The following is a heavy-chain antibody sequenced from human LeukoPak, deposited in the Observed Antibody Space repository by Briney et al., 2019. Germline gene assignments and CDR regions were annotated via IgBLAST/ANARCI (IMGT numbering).Heavy chain of an antibody. V-gene: IGHV1-69*04. CDR3: ARAEIEYQLLCWFDP. CDR1: GGTFSSYA. CDR2: IIPILGIA. J-gene: IGHJ5*02. Sequence: SVKVSCKASGGTFSSYAISWVRQAPGQGLEWMGRIIPILGIANYAQKFQDRVTITADESTSTAYMELSSLRSEDTAVYYCARAEIEYQLLCWFDPWGQGTLVTVSS. D-gene: IGHD2-2*01.